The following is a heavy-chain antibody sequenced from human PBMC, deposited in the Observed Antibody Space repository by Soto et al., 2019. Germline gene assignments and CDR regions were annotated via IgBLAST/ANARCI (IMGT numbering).Heavy chain of an antibody. CDR3: ARQDRVVAEGRWFDP. V-gene: IGHV4-38-2*02. CDR1: GYSISSGYH. CDR2: VHYSGNT. Sequence: PSEALSLICTVSGYSISSGYHWAWIRQPPGKGLEWLGSVHYSGNTYYNPSLKSRLTISVDKSKNQFSLNLSSVTAADTAVYYCARQDRVVAEGRWFDPWGQGTLVTVSS. D-gene: IGHD2-15*01. J-gene: IGHJ5*02.